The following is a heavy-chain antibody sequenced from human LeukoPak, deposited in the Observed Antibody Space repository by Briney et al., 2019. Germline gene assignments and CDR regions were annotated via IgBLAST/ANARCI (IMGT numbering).Heavy chain of an antibody. CDR1: GFTFSSYS. J-gene: IGHJ4*02. Sequence: GGSLRLSCAASGFTFSSYSMNWVRQAPGKGLEWVSSISSSNSYIYYADSVKGRFTISRDNAKNSLFLQMNSLRAEDTAVYYCARGMTYYYDSSGYYGGNYFDYWGQGTLVTVSS. D-gene: IGHD3-22*01. CDR3: ARGMTYYYDSSGYYGGNYFDY. V-gene: IGHV3-21*04. CDR2: ISSSNSYI.